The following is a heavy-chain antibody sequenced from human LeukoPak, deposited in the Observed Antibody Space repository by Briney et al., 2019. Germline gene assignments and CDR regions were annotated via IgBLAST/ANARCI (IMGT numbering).Heavy chain of an antibody. CDR1: GFTFSDYY. Sequence: GGSLRLSCAASGFTFSDYYMSWIRQAPGKGLEWVSYISSSGSTIYYAGSVKGRFTISRDNAKNSLYLQMNSLRAEDTAVYYCAREVVVVPAAMNYYYYYGMDVWGQGTTVTVSS. D-gene: IGHD2-2*01. CDR3: AREVVVVPAAMNYYYYYGMDV. J-gene: IGHJ6*02. V-gene: IGHV3-11*01. CDR2: ISSSGSTI.